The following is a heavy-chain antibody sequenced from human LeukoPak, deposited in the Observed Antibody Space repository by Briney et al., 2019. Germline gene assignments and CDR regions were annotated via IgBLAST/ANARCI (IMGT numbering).Heavy chain of an antibody. J-gene: IGHJ4*02. CDR3: ATGYYYGSGSYYNPPLGY. CDR1: GYTLTELS. CDR2: FDPEDGET. V-gene: IGHV1-24*01. Sequence: GASVKVSCKVSGYTLTELSMHWVRQAPGKGLEWMGGFDPEDGETIYAQKFQGRVTMTEDTSTDTAYMELSSLRSEGTAVYYCATGYYYGSGSYYNPPLGYWGQGTLVTVSS. D-gene: IGHD3-10*01.